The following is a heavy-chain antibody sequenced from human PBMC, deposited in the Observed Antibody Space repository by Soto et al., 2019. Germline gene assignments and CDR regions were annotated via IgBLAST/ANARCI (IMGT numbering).Heavy chain of an antibody. Sequence: GGSLRLSCAASGFTVSDYFMSWVRHAPGKGLEWVAVIYSGGSAYYADSMKGRFTLSRDNSKNTLYLQVSGLRAEDTAVYYCAREGRGDAGNFDFWGQGTLVTVSS. J-gene: IGHJ4*02. CDR1: GFTVSDYF. D-gene: IGHD6-13*01. CDR2: IYSGGSA. V-gene: IGHV3-53*01. CDR3: AREGRGDAGNFDF.